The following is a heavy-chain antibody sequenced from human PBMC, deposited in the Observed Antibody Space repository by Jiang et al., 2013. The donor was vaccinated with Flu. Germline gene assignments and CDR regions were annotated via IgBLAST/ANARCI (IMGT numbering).Heavy chain of an antibody. D-gene: IGHD6-19*01. Sequence: VLLKPSETLSLTCTVSGGSISSSSYYWGWIRQPPGKGLEWIGSIYYSGSTYYNPSLKSRVTISVDTSKNQFSLKLSSVTAADTAVYYCARQDGVSGWYIDAFDIWGQGTMVTVSS. V-gene: IGHV4-39*01. J-gene: IGHJ3*02. CDR3: ARQDGVSGWYIDAFDI. CDR1: GGSISSSSYY. CDR2: IYYSGST.